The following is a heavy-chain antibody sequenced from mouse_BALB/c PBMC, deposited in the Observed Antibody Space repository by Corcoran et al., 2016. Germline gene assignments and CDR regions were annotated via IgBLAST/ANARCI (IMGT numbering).Heavy chain of an antibody. D-gene: IGHD2-14*01. CDR2: INPYNDGT. CDR1: GYTFPSYV. Sequence: EVQLQQSGPGLVKPGASVKMSCKASGYTFPSYVMHWVKQKPGQGLEWIGYINPYNDGTKYNEKFKGKATLTSDKSSSTADMELSSLTAEDSAVYYCAISEVRRYAIDYWGQGTSVTVSS. J-gene: IGHJ4*01. V-gene: IGHV1S136*01. CDR3: AISEVRRYAIDY.